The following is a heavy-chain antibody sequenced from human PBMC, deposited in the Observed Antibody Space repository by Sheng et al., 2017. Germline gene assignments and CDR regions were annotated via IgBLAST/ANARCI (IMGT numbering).Heavy chain of an antibody. CDR3: ARIDRGYCSGINCPDSFDI. D-gene: IGHD2-15*01. CDR1: GFTFSSYS. CDR2: ISGSDSII. J-gene: IGHJ3*02. V-gene: IGHV3-48*01. Sequence: EVQLVESGGGLVQPGGSLRLSCAASGFTFSSYSMNWVRQAPGKGLEWVAYISGSDSIIYYADSVRGRFTISRDSAKNLLYLQMNSLRAEDTAVYYCARIDRGYCSGINCPDSFDIWGQGTMVTVSS.